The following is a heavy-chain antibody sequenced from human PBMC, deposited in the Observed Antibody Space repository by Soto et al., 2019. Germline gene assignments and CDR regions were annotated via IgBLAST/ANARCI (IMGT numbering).Heavy chain of an antibody. D-gene: IGHD2-21*01. J-gene: IGHJ6*02. CDR2: IRNKVNSYTT. V-gene: IGHV3-72*01. CDR3: ARHIPYYGKDA. CDR1: GFTSSDYS. Sequence: EVQLVESGGGLVQPGGSLRLSCAASGFTSSDYSIDWVRQAPGKGLEWVGRIRNKVNSYTTEYAATVKGRFTTSRDESRNSVYLHMNSLKTEDTAVYYCARHIPYYGKDAWGQGTTVTVSS.